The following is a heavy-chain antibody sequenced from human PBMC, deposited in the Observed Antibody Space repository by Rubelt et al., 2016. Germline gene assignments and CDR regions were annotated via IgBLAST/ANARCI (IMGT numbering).Heavy chain of an antibody. CDR2: IKQDGSEK. Sequence: VKPGGSLRLSCTTSPLTFTNYGMDWVRQAPGKGLEWVANIKQDGSEKYYVDSVKGRFIISRDNAKNSLHLQMNSLRAEDTAVYYCATDSVAVAGLNGGYWGQGTLVTVSS. D-gene: IGHD6-19*01. V-gene: IGHV3-7*01. CDR3: ATDSVAVAGLNGGY. J-gene: IGHJ4*02. CDR1: PLTFTNYG.